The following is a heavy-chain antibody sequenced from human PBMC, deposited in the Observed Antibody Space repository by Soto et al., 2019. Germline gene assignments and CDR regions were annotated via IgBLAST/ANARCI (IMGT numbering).Heavy chain of an antibody. CDR3: ARGLGRRQHATPFQH. V-gene: IGHV1-3*05. Sequence: QVQLVQSGAEEKKPGASVKVSCKASGYTFTSYAMHWVRQAPGQRLEWMGWINAGNGNTKYSQKFQGRVTITRDTSASTAYMELSSLRSEDTAVYYCARGLGRRQHATPFQHWGQGTLVTVSS. J-gene: IGHJ1*01. D-gene: IGHD6-13*01. CDR1: GYTFTSYA. CDR2: INAGNGNT.